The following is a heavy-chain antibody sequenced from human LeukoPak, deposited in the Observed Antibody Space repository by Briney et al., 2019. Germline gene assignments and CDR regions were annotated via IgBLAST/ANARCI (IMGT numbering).Heavy chain of an antibody. CDR3: ARVVKASDAFDI. CDR2: ISSSSSYI. CDR1: GFTFSSYS. V-gene: IGHV3-21*01. Sequence: GGSLRLSCAASGFTFSSYSMNWVRQAPGKGLEWVSSISSSSSYIYYADSVKGRFTISRDNAKNSLYLQMNSLRAEDTAVYYCARVVKASDAFDIWGQGTMATVSS. J-gene: IGHJ3*02. D-gene: IGHD4-23*01.